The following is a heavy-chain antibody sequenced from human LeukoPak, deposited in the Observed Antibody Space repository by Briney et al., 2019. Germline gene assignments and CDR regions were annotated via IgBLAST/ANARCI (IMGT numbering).Heavy chain of an antibody. D-gene: IGHD3-9*01. V-gene: IGHV3-11*03. Sequence: GGSLRLSCAASGFTFSDYYMSWIRQAPGKGLEWVSYISGSSTNTNYADAVKGRFTISRDNAKNSLYLQMTSLRAEDTAVYYCVTSPESLTHPDYWGQGTLVTVSS. CDR1: GFTFSDYY. CDR2: ISGSSTNT. CDR3: VTSPESLTHPDY. J-gene: IGHJ4*02.